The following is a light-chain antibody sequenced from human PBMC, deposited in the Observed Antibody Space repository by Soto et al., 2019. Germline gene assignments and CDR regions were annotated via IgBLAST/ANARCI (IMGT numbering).Light chain of an antibody. CDR3: QQRSNWPPTWT. Sequence: EIVLTQSPATLSLSPGERATLSCRASQSVSTYLAWYQQKPGQAPRLLIYDASKRATGIPVRFSGSGSRTDFTLTITSLEPEDFGVYYCQQRSNWPPTWTFGQGTKVDIK. CDR2: DAS. J-gene: IGKJ1*01. V-gene: IGKV3-11*01. CDR1: QSVSTY.